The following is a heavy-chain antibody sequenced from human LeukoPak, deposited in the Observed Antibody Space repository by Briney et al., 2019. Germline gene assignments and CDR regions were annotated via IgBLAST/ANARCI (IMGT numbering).Heavy chain of an antibody. V-gene: IGHV4-59*01. D-gene: IGHD4-17*01. J-gene: IGHJ4*02. Sequence: PSETLSLTCTVSGGSISSYYWSWIRQPPGKGLEWIGHIYYSGDTYYNPSLKSRVTISVDTSKNQFSLKLSSVTTTDTAVFYCARALDYGESDYWGQGTLVTVSS. CDR1: GGSISSYY. CDR3: ARALDYGESDY. CDR2: IYYSGDT.